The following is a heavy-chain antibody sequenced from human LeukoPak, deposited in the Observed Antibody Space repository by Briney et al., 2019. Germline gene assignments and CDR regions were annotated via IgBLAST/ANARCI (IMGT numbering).Heavy chain of an antibody. CDR1: GYTFTGYY. J-gene: IGHJ5*02. Sequence: ASVKVSCKASGYTFTGYYMHWVRQAPGQGLEWMGWINPNSGGTNYAQKFQGRVTMTRDTSISTAYMELSRLRSDDTAVYYCARELRFLEWVKPFDPWGQGTLVTVSS. CDR2: INPNSGGT. V-gene: IGHV1-2*02. CDR3: ARELRFLEWVKPFDP. D-gene: IGHD3-3*01.